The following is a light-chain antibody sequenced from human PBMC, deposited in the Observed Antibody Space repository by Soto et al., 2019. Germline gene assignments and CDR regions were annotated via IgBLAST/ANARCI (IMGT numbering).Light chain of an antibody. CDR1: QSVTSY. CDR2: GAS. V-gene: IGKV3-20*01. CDR3: QHFGPTLGFT. J-gene: IGKJ5*01. Sequence: EIVFTQSPATLSLSPGGRATLSCRASQSVTSYLAWYQQKPGQAPRLLIYGASTRATGIPDRFSGSGSGTDFTLTIRRLEPEDFGVYYCQHFGPTLGFTCGQGKRRAIK.